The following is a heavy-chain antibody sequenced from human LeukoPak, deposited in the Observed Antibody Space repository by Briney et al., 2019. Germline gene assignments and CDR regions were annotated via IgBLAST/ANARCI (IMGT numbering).Heavy chain of an antibody. CDR2: INPNSGGT. CDR3: ARDRLVIVPAAIINWFDP. D-gene: IGHD2-2*01. CDR1: GYTFTGYY. V-gene: IGHV1-2*02. Sequence: GASVKVSCKASGYTFTGYYMHWVRQAPGQGLEWMGWINPNSGGTNYAQKFQGRVTMTRDTSISTAYMELSRLRSDDTAVYYCARDRLVIVPAAIINWFDPWGQGTLVTVSS. J-gene: IGHJ5*02.